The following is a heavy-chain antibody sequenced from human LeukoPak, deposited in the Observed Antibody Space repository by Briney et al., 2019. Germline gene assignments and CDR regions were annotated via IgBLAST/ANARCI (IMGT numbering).Heavy chain of an antibody. V-gene: IGHV4-59*11. J-gene: IGHJ4*02. CDR1: GGSISPLY. CDR2: IYYSGTT. D-gene: IGHD3-10*01. Sequence: SETLSLTCTVSGGSISPLYWGWIRQPPGKGLEFIGYIYYSGTTNCNPSLRSRVTLSVDTSKNQFSLKLSSVTAADTAVYYCARGGVAAKYYFDYWGPGTLVTVSS. CDR3: ARGGVAAKYYFDY.